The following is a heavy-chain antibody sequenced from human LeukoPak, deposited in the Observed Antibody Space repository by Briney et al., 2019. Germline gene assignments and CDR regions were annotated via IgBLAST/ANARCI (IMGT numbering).Heavy chain of an antibody. J-gene: IGHJ4*02. CDR3: ARDDDYGDYGFGH. Sequence: GGSLRLSCAASGFTFSSYSMNWVRQAPGKGLEWVSSISSSSYIYYADSVKGRFTISRGNAKNSLYLQMNSLRAEDTAVYYCARDDDYGDYGFGHWGQGTLVTVSS. CDR2: ISSSSYI. CDR1: GFTFSSYS. D-gene: IGHD4-17*01. V-gene: IGHV3-21*01.